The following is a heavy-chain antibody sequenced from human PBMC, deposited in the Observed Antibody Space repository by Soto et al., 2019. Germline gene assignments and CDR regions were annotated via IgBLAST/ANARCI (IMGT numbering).Heavy chain of an antibody. V-gene: IGHV3-15*07. CDR2: IRGTTNGGTT. J-gene: IGHJ4*02. CDR1: GLTFRDAW. CDR3: TPDLKWAGGDY. D-gene: IGHD1-26*01. Sequence: EVQLVESGGGLVKPGGSLRLSCVVSGLTFRDAWVNWVRQAPGEGLEWVGRIRGTTNGGTTDYAAPVKGRFTISRDDSKNTVYLQSNSLNVEDTAIYHCTPDLKWAGGDYWGQGTLVSVSS.